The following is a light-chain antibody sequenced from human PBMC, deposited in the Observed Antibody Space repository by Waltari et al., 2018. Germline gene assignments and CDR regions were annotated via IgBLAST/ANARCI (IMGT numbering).Light chain of an antibody. CDR3: QHYGGSPKYT. CDR1: QSVNNNY. Sequence: EIVLTQSPGTLSLSPGERATLSCRASQSVNNNYLAWYQAKPGQAPRLLIYGISLRATGVPDRFSGGGSGTDFTLTISRLEPEDFAVYYCQHYGGSPKYTFGQGPNWRSN. CDR2: GIS. J-gene: IGKJ2*01. V-gene: IGKV3-20*01.